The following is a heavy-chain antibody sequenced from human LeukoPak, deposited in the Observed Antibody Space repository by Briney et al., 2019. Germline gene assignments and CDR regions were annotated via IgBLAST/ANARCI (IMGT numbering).Heavy chain of an antibody. D-gene: IGHD3-22*01. CDR1: GGSISSSSYY. V-gene: IGHV4-39*07. J-gene: IGHJ4*02. CDR3: TRDVPRSSGYPDN. CDR2: ISYSGST. Sequence: SETLSLTCTVSGGSISSSSYYWGWIRQPPGKGLEWIGSISYSGSTNYNPSLKSRVTISVDTSKNQFSLKLSSVTAADTAVYYCTRDVPRSSGYPDNWGQGTLVTVSS.